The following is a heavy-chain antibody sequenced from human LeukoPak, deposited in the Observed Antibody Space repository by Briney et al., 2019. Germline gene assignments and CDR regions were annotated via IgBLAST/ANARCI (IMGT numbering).Heavy chain of an antibody. CDR3: ARDLPGIVVVPAAAHYYYYYMDV. D-gene: IGHD2-2*01. CDR2: FDPEDGET. Sequence: ASVKVSCKASGYTFTGYYMHWVRQAPGKGLEWMGGFDPEDGETIYAQKFQGRVTMTEDTSTDTAYMELSSLRSEDTAVYYCARDLPGIVVVPAAAHYYYYYMDVWGKGTTVTVSS. CDR1: GYTFTGYY. J-gene: IGHJ6*03. V-gene: IGHV1-24*01.